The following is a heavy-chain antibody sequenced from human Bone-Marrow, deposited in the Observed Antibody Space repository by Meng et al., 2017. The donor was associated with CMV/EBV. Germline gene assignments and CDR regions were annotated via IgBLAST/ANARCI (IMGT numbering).Heavy chain of an antibody. D-gene: IGHD6-13*01. V-gene: IGHV3-7*04. CDR2: MNQDGSEK. J-gene: IGHJ4*02. CDR3: ARDSWGPAY. CDR1: GFTFGYHW. Sequence: EVVLGDSGGGVVKAGVSLRLSCAASGFTFGYHWMSWVRQTPGKGLEWVANMNQDGSEKYYVDSVKGRFTISRDNAKNSLYLQMNSLRAEDTAVYSCARDSWGPAYWGQGTLVTVSS.